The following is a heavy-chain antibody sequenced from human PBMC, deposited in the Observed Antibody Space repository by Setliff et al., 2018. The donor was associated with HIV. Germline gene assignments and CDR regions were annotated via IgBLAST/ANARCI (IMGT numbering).Heavy chain of an antibody. V-gene: IGHV4-39*07. CDR1: GDSISSSSYY. CDR3: ARQSTMAAAAFDY. J-gene: IGHJ4*02. CDR2: IYYSGST. Sequence: SETLSLTCSVSGDSISSSSYYWDWIRQPPGKGLEWIGSIYYSGSTYYNPSLKSRVTISVDTSKRQFSLKLASVTAADTAIYYCARQSTMAAAAFDYWGQGTLVTVSS. D-gene: IGHD6-13*01.